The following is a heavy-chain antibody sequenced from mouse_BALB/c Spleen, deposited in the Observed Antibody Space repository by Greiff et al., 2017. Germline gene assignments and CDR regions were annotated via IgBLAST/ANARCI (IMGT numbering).Heavy chain of an antibody. D-gene: IGHD3-2*01. V-gene: IGHV4-1*02. CDR1: GFDFSRYW. J-gene: IGHJ2*01. CDR3: ARPTARATFDY. Sequence: EVKLVESGGGLVQPGGSLKLSCAASGFDFSRYWMSWVRQAPGKGLEWIGEINPDSSTINYTPSLKDKFIISRDNAKNTLYLQMSKVRSEDTALYYCARPTARATFDYWGQGTTLTVSS. CDR2: INPDSSTI.